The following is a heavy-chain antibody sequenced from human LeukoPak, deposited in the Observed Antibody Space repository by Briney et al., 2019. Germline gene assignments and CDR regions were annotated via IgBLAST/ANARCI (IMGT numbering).Heavy chain of an antibody. Sequence: SVKVSRKASGGTFSSYAISWVRQAPGQGLEWMGGIIPIFGTANYAQKFQGRVTITADKSTSTAYMELSSLRSEDTAVYYCALSLYNGDYSPFDPWGQGTLVTVSS. V-gene: IGHV1-69*06. CDR1: GGTFSSYA. CDR3: ALSLYNGDYSPFDP. CDR2: IIPIFGTA. J-gene: IGHJ5*02. D-gene: IGHD4-17*01.